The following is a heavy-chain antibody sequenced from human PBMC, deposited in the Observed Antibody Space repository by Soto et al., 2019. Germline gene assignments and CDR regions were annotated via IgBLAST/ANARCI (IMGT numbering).Heavy chain of an antibody. CDR1: GYTFTTTYG. V-gene: IGHV1-18*04. J-gene: IGHJ4*02. Sequence: QVQLVQSGVEVKKPGASVKVACKASGYTFTTTYGISWVRQAPGQGLEWMGWIRNDNGNTKYAQNLQGRVTMTTDTSTSTAYMELRSLRSDDTAVYYCATTVTTRTPGDNWGQGTLVTVAS. CDR3: ATTVTTRTPGDN. D-gene: IGHD4-17*01. CDR2: IRNDNGNT.